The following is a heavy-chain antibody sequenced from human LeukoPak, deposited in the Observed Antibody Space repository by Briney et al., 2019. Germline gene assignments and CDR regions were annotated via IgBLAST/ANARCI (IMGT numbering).Heavy chain of an antibody. J-gene: IGHJ4*02. Sequence: GGSLRLSCAVSGFTVSSKYLNWVRQAPGKGLEWISVIYSGGITNYADSVKGRFTISRDNARNSLYLHMNSVRAEDTAVYYCARQIAVSGLFDLWGQGALVTVSS. V-gene: IGHV3-66*04. D-gene: IGHD6-19*01. CDR2: IYSGGIT. CDR3: ARQIAVSGLFDL. CDR1: GFTVSSKY.